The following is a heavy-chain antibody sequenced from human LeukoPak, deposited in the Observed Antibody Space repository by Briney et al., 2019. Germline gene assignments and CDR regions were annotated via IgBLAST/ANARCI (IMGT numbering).Heavy chain of an antibody. J-gene: IGHJ6*03. CDR3: ARDVSDYSIFDYIDV. D-gene: IGHD4-11*01. V-gene: IGHV1-69*05. CDR2: IIPIFGTA. Sequence: SVKVSCKASGGAFSSYAISWVRQAPGQGLEWMGRIIPIFGTANYAQKFQGRVTITTDESTSTAYMELSSLRSEDTAVYYCARDVSDYSIFDYIDVWGKGTTVTVSS. CDR1: GGAFSSYA.